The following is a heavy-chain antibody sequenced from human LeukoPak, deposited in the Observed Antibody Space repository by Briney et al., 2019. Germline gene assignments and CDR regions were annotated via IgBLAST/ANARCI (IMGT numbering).Heavy chain of an antibody. CDR1: GFTFSSYN. CDR3: ARARGYCSSTSCFGGYYYGMDV. V-gene: IGHV3-21*06. D-gene: IGHD2-2*01. CDR2: ISRSSSYI. J-gene: IGHJ6*02. Sequence: GGSLRLSCAASGFTFSSYNMNWVRQAPGKGLEWVSFISRSSSYIYYADSVKGRFTISRDNAKNSLYLQLNSLRAEDTAVYYCARARGYCSSTSCFGGYYYGMDVWGQGTTVTVSS.